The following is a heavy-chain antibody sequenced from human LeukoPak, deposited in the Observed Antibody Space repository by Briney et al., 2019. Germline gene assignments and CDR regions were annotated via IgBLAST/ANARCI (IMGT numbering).Heavy chain of an antibody. J-gene: IGHJ4*02. CDR3: AKDLTYYYDSTGYYFDY. CDR1: GFTFSDYY. V-gene: IGHV3-23*01. CDR2: ISGSGGTT. D-gene: IGHD3-22*01. Sequence: GGSLRLSCAAPGFTFSDYYMSWIRQAPGKGLELVSGISGSGGTTYYADSVKGRFTISRDNSKNTLYPQLNSLRAEDTAIYYCAKDLTYYYDSTGYYFDYWGQGTLVAVSS.